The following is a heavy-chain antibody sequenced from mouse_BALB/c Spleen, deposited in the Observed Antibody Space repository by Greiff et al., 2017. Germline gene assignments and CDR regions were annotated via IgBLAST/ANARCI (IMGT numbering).Heavy chain of an antibody. J-gene: IGHJ3*01. V-gene: IGHV1-7*01. Sequence: QVQLQQSGAELAKPGASVKMSCKASGYTFTSYWMHWVKQRPGQGLEWIGYINPSTGYTEYNQKFKDKATLTADKSSSTAYMQLSSLTSEDSAVYYCARRGDYDPFAYWGQGTLVTVSA. CDR1: GYTFTSYW. CDR3: ARRGDYDPFAY. CDR2: INPSTGYT. D-gene: IGHD2-4*01.